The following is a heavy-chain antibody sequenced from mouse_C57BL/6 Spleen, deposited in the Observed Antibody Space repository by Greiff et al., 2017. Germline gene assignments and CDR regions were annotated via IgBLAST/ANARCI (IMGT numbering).Heavy chain of an antibody. Sequence: QVQLQQSGPELVKPGASVKISCKASGYAFSSSWMNWVKQRPGKGLEWIGRIYPGDGDTNYNGKFKGKATLTADKSSSTAYMQLSSLTSEDSAVYFCASPTGSYAMDYWGQGTSVTVSS. CDR1: GYAFSSSW. CDR2: IYPGDGDT. CDR3: ASPTGSYAMDY. J-gene: IGHJ4*01. V-gene: IGHV1-82*01. D-gene: IGHD4-1*02.